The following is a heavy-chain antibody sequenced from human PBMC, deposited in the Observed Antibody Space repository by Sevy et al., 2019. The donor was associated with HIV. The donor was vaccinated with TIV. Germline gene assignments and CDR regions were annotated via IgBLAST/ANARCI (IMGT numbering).Heavy chain of an antibody. J-gene: IGHJ6*02. CDR2: INSDSGVT. Sequence: ASVKVTSKASGYIFTDYYIHWVRQAPGQGLEWMAWINSDSGVTNYAQRFQGEVTVTRDTSLNTAYLDLSRLKSNDTAIYFCARLTTKPTSDLYGMDVWGQGTTVTVSS. CDR1: GYIFTDYY. V-gene: IGHV1-2*02. CDR3: ARLTTKPTSDLYGMDV. D-gene: IGHD4-17*01.